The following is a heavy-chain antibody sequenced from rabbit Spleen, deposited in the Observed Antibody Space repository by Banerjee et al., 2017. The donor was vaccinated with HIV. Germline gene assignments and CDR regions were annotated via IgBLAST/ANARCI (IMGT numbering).Heavy chain of an antibody. J-gene: IGHJ6*01. D-gene: IGHD7-1*01. Sequence: QSLEESGGVLVKPGASLTLTCKASGFSFNSGYDMCWVRQAPGKGLECIACSYAGSSGSTYSAIWAKGRFTISKTSSTTVTLQMISLTAADTATYFCARDTGTSFSTYGMDLWGPGTLVTVS. V-gene: IGHV1S40*01. CDR3: ARDTGTSFSTYGMDL. CDR1: GFSFNSGYD. CDR2: SYAGSSGST.